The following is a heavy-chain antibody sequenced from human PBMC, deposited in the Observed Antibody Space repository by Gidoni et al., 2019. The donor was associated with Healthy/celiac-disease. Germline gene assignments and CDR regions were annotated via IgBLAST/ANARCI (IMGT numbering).Heavy chain of an antibody. V-gene: IGHV3-23*01. CDR1: GFTFSSYA. CDR3: AKVAGY. Sequence: EVPLLASGGGGVQPGASLRRACAASGFTFSSYAMSLVRQAPGKGLEWVSAISGSGGSTYYADSVKCRFTISRDNSKNTLYLQMNSLRAEDTAVYYCAKVAGYWGQGTLVTVAS. J-gene: IGHJ4*02. CDR2: ISGSGGST.